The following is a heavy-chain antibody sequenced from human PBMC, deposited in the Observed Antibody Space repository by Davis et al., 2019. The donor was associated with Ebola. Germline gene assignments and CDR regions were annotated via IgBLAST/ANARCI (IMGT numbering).Heavy chain of an antibody. Sequence: GESLKISCAASGFTFSSYSMNWVRQAPGKGLEWVSSISSSSSYIYYADSVKGRFTISRDNAKNSLYLQMNSLGAEDTAVYYCARKYDFWSGYYLGYYYYYGMDVWGQGTTVTVSS. CDR3: ARKYDFWSGYYLGYYYYYGMDV. V-gene: IGHV3-21*01. D-gene: IGHD3-3*01. CDR1: GFTFSSYS. CDR2: ISSSSSYI. J-gene: IGHJ6*02.